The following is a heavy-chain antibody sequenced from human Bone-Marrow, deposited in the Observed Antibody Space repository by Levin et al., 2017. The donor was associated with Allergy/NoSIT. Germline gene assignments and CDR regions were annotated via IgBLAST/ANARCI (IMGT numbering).Heavy chain of an antibody. CDR1: GYTFTDYY. CDR2: IDPTRGDT. Sequence: GGSLRLSCTVSGYTFTDYYIHWVRQTPGQGLEWIGWIDPTRGDTKFAEKFHARVVLTRNSSISTAYMELGRLRSDDTALYNCARGGTSSNDYWGQGTLVTVSS. V-gene: IGHV1-2*02. J-gene: IGHJ4*02. CDR3: ARGGTSSNDY. D-gene: IGHD6-13*01.